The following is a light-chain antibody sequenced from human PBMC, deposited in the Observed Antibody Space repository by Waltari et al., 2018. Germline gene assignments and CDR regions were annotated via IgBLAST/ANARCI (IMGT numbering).Light chain of an antibody. CDR1: TSDVGGYNY. CDR3: CSFAGTYTWV. V-gene: IGLV2-11*01. Sequence: SALTQPRSVSGSPGQSVTISCTGTTSDVGGYNYVSWSQHNPGKAPKLMVFPVAQRPSGVPDRFSGSKSANTASLTISGLQAEDEADYYCCSFAGTYTWVFGGGTKVTVL. CDR2: PVA. J-gene: IGLJ3*02.